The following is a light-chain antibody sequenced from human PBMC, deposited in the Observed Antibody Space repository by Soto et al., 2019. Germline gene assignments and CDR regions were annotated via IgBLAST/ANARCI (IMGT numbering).Light chain of an antibody. CDR3: QQYGSSPRT. CDR1: QSVSSSF. J-gene: IGKJ3*01. CDR2: GAS. V-gene: IGKV3-20*01. Sequence: EIVLTQSPGTLSLSPGERATLSCRASQSVSSSFLAWYQQKPGQAPRLLIYGASSRATGIPDRFSGSGSGTDFTLTISRLEPEDFAVYYCQQYGSSPRTFVPWTTVDI.